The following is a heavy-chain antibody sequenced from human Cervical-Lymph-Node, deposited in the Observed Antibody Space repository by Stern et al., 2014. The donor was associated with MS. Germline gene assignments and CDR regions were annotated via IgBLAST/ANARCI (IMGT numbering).Heavy chain of an antibody. CDR1: GYSFTIYY. J-gene: IGHJ4*02. Sequence: QLVQSGAEVKKPGESLKISCKLSGYSFTIYYIAWVRQMPGKGLEWMGFIYPYASDTTYSPSFQGQVTISADKSITTAYLQWSSLRASDTAMYYCARHVQGFDYWGQGTLVTVSS. CDR2: IYPYASDT. CDR3: ARHVQGFDY. V-gene: IGHV5-51*01.